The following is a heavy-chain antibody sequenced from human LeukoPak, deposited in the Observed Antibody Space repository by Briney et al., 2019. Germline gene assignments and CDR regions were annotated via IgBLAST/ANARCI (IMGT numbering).Heavy chain of an antibody. Sequence: SVKFSCKASGGTFSSYAISWVRQAPGQGLEWMGGIIPIFGTANYAQKFQGRVTITADESTSTAYMELSSLRSEDTAVYYCARALEYYYDSSGYYYDYWGQGTLVTVSS. CDR1: GGTFSSYA. V-gene: IGHV1-69*13. CDR3: ARALEYYYDSSGYYYDY. CDR2: IIPIFGTA. D-gene: IGHD3-22*01. J-gene: IGHJ4*02.